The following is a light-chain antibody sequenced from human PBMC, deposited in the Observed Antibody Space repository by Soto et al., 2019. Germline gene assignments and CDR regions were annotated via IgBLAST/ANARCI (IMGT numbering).Light chain of an antibody. V-gene: IGKV3-20*01. Sequence: EIVLTQSPGTLSLSPGKRATLSCRASQSLSTTDLVWYQHKSGQPPRLVIHGTFSTATVIPARFSGSGSGTDFTLTTSSLDPEDSAVYYCHQYGSLPYTFGRGTRLEIQ. CDR2: GTF. CDR3: HQYGSLPYT. CDR1: QSLSTTD. J-gene: IGKJ5*01.